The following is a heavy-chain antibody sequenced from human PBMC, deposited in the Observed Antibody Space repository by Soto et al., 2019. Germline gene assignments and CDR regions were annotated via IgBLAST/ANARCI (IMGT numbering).Heavy chain of an antibody. CDR1: GYTFTTFW. D-gene: IGHD3-10*01. V-gene: IGHV5-51*01. J-gene: IGHJ6*02. Sequence: GESLKISCKGSGYTFTTFWIGWVRQLPGKGLEWMGIIYPGDSDTRYSPSFRGQVTISADKSITTVYLQWSSLKASDTAMHYCARLLSPFDSGNYYKEELLYYYGMDVWGQGTTVTVSS. CDR3: ARLLSPFDSGNYYKEELLYYYGMDV. CDR2: IYPGDSDT.